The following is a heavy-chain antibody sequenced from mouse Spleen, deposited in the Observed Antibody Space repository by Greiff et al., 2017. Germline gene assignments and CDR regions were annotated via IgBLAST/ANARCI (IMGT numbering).Heavy chain of an antibody. CDR2: ISSGGGNT. Sequence: EVQGVESGGGLVKLGGSLKLSCAASGFTFSSYAMSWVRQTPEKRLEWVATISSGGGNTYYPDSVKGRFTISRDNAKNTLYLQMSSLKSEDTAMYYCARLATGLHWYFDVWGAGTTVTVSS. J-gene: IGHJ1*01. CDR3: ARLATGLHWYFDV. CDR1: GFTFSSYA. V-gene: IGHV5-9-3*01.